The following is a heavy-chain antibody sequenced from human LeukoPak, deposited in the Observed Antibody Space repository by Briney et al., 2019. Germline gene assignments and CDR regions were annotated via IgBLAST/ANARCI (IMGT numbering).Heavy chain of an antibody. V-gene: IGHV3-33*01. CDR2: IWFDGSNK. CDR1: GFTFSSYG. D-gene: IGHD6-19*01. CDR3: ARDWAVAGSYYFDY. J-gene: IGHJ4*02. Sequence: GRSLRLSCAASGFTFSSYGMQWVRQAPGKGLEWVVVIWFDGSNKYYADSVKGRLSIYRDNSKNTLYLKMNSLRAEDTAVYYCARDWAVAGSYYFDYWGQGTLVTVSS.